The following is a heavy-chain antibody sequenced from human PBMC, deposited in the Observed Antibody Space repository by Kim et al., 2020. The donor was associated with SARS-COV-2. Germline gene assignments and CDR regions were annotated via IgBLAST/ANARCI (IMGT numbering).Heavy chain of an antibody. D-gene: IGHD5-12*01. J-gene: IGHJ4*02. CDR1: GFTLGDYG. CDR3: TRVGWLRSYYFDY. CDR2: IRNKAYGGTT. Sequence: GGSLRLSCSASGFTLGDYGMSWFRQAPGKGLEWVGLIRNKAYGGTTESAASVQGRFTISRDDSKSIAYLQMNSLKTEDTAVYYSTRVGWLRSYYFDYWGQGTLVTVSS. V-gene: IGHV3-49*03.